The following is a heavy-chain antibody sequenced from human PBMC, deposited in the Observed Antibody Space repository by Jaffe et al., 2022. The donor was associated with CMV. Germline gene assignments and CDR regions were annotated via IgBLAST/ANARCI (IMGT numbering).Heavy chain of an antibody. CDR1: GFTFSNAW. J-gene: IGHJ4*02. Sequence: EVQLVESGGGLVKPGGSLRLSCAASGFTFSNAWMSWVRQAPGKGLEWVGRIKSKTDGGTTDYAAPVKGRFTISRDDSKNTLYLQMNSLKTEDTAVYYCTTNRARAPIITIFGASRFQFDYWGQGTLVTVSS. V-gene: IGHV3-15*01. D-gene: IGHD3-3*01. CDR2: IKSKTDGGTT. CDR3: TTNRARAPIITIFGASRFQFDY.